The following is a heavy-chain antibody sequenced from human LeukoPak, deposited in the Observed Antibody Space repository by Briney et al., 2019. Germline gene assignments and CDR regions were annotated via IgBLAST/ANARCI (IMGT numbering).Heavy chain of an antibody. D-gene: IGHD3-22*01. V-gene: IGHV4-61*02. Sequence: SQTLPLTCTVSGGSISSGSYYRSWIRQPAGKGLEWMGRIYTSGSTNYNPSLKSRVTISVDTSKNQFSLKLSSVTAADTAVYYCARAHDSSGYYYSYFDYWGQGTLATVSS. CDR1: GGSISSGSYY. CDR3: ARAHDSSGYYYSYFDY. J-gene: IGHJ4*02. CDR2: IYTSGST.